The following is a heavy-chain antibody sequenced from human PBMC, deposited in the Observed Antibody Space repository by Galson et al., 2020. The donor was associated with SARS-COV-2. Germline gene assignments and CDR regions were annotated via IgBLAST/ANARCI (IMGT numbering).Heavy chain of an antibody. CDR2: ISRSGDGT. CDR3: AKDPGYSYGTYFDY. V-gene: IGHV3-23*01. Sequence: GSLRLSCAASGFSFSSYDMSWVRQAPGKGLEWVSSISRSGDGTFYTDSVKGRFTISRDNAKNTLSLQMNTLRAEDTAIYYCAKDPGYSYGTYFDYWGQGTLVTVSS. CDR1: GFSFSSYD. J-gene: IGHJ4*02. D-gene: IGHD5-18*01.